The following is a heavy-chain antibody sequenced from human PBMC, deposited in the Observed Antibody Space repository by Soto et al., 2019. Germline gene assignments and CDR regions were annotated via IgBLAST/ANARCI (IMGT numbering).Heavy chain of an antibody. J-gene: IGHJ5*02. CDR1: GFTFSTYA. CDR3: AKGAMSNWFDP. Sequence: GGSLRLSCAASGFTFSTYAMTWVRQAPGKGLEWVSSISAPGDYTVYADSVKGRFTISRDNSKNTLYLQMNSLSADDTAIYYCAKGAMSNWFDPWGQGTLVTVSS. CDR2: ISAPGDYT. D-gene: IGHD5-18*01. V-gene: IGHV3-23*01.